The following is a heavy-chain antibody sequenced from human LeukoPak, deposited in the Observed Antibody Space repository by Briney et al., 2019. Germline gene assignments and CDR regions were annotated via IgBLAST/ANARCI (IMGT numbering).Heavy chain of an antibody. D-gene: IGHD1-1*01. V-gene: IGHV3-30*02. Sequence: GGSLRLSCAASGFTFSGYGMHWVRQAPGKGLEWVAFIRYDGSNKYYVDSVKGRFTISRDNSKNTLYLQMSSLRAEDTAVYYCARTTGKDAYYFYGMHVWGQGTTVTVSS. J-gene: IGHJ6*02. CDR2: IRYDGSNK. CDR3: ARTTGKDAYYFYGMHV. CDR1: GFTFSGYG.